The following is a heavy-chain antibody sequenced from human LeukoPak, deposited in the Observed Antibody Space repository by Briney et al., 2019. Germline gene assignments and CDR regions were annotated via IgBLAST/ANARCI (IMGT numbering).Heavy chain of an antibody. CDR1: GGSISSYY. J-gene: IGHJ5*02. CDR3: ARGGYYGSGNDFRFDP. Sequence: PSETLSLTCTVSGGSISSYYWSWIRQPPGKGLEWIGRISSSGSTNYNPSLKSRVTISVETSKNQFSLKLKSVTAADTAVYYCARGGYYGSGNDFRFDPWGQGTLVTVSS. CDR2: ISSSGST. D-gene: IGHD3-10*01. V-gene: IGHV4-59*01.